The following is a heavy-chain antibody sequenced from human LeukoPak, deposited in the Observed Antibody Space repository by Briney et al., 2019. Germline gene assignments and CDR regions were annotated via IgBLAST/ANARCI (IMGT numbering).Heavy chain of an antibody. CDR1: GFTFCDYA. D-gene: IGHD2/OR15-2a*01. CDR3: ATWAFYHGLDV. Sequence: GGSLTLSCAASGFTFCDYAMHWVRQAPGRGLEWVSLIRADGGRTYYADSVNGRFTISRDNSKNSLYLQMNSLRTDDTALYYCATWAFYHGLDVWGQGSTVTVSS. V-gene: IGHV3-43*02. CDR2: IRADGGRT. J-gene: IGHJ6*02.